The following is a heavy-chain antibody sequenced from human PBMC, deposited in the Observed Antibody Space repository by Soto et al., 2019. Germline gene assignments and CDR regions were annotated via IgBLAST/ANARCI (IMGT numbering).Heavy chain of an antibody. CDR3: ARGRYGDY. V-gene: IGHV1-18*01. CDR1: CYTFTSYG. Sequence: QVHLVQSGAEVKKPGASVKVSCKASCYTFTSYGITWVRQAPGQGLEWMGWISAHNGNTDYAQKLQGRVIVTRDTSTSTAYMELRSLRSDDTAVYYCARGRYGDYWGQGALVTVSS. D-gene: IGHD1-1*01. J-gene: IGHJ4*02. CDR2: ISAHNGNT.